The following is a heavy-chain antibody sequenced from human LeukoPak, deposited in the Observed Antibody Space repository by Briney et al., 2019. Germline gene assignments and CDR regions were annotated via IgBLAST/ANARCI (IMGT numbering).Heavy chain of an antibody. CDR2: ISWNNDSI. V-gene: IGHV3-9*01. CDR3: AKGSFTVTYTSFVY. Sequence: GGSLRLSCAASGFTFDDYAMHWVRQAPGKGLEWVSGISWNNDSIGYADSVKGRFTISRDNAKNSLYLQMNSLRAEDTALYYCAKGSFTVTYTSFVYWGQGTLVTVSS. D-gene: IGHD4-11*01. CDR1: GFTFDDYA. J-gene: IGHJ4*02.